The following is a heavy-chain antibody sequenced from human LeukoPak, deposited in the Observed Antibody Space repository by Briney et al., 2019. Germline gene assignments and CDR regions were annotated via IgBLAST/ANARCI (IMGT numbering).Heavy chain of an antibody. D-gene: IGHD2-15*01. J-gene: IGHJ4*02. V-gene: IGHV5-51*01. CDR2: IYPGDSDT. CDR1: GYSFTNYW. CDR3: ARQLGYCSGASCPYYFDY. Sequence: HGESLKISCKGSGYSFTNYWIGWVRQMPGKGLEWMGIIYPGDSDTRYSPSFQGQVTISADKSISTAYLQWSSLKAADTAMYYCARQLGYCSGASCPYYFDYWGQGTLVTVSS.